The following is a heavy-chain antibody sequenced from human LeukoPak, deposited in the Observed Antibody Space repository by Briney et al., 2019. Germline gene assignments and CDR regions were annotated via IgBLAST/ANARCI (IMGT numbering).Heavy chain of an antibody. J-gene: IGHJ4*02. CDR3: ARGGGVTVAGNLGY. D-gene: IGHD6-19*01. CDR2: TYYRSKWYN. CDR1: GDSFSSNSAA. Sequence: SQTLSLTCAISGDSFSSNSAAWNWIRQSPSRGLEWLGRTYYRSKWYNDYAVSVKSRITINSDTSKNQFSLQLNSVTPEDTAIYYCARGGGVTVAGNLGYWGQGTLVTVSS. V-gene: IGHV6-1*01.